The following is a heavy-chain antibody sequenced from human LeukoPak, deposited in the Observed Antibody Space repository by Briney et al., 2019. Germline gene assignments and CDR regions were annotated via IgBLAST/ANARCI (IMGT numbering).Heavy chain of an antibody. CDR2: ISSSGSTI. D-gene: IGHD2-21*02. CDR3: ARGFLMTAIPGGALRY. V-gene: IGHV3-48*03. CDR1: GFTFSSYE. Sequence: GGSLRLSCAASGFTFSSYEMRWVRQAPGKGLEWVSYISSSGSTIYYADSVKGRFTISRDNAKNSLYLQMNSLRAEDTAVYYCARGFLMTAIPGGALRYWGQGTLVTVSS. J-gene: IGHJ4*02.